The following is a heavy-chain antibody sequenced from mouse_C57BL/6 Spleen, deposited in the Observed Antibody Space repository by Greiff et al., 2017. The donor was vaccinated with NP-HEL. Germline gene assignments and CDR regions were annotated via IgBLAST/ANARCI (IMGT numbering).Heavy chain of an antibody. Sequence: QVQLKESGPELVKPGASVKISCKASGYAFSSSWMNWVKQRPGKGLEWIGRLYPGDGDTNYNGKFKGKATLTADKSSSTAYMQLSSLTSEDSAVYFCYYYGSSSYYFDYWGQGTTLTVSS. J-gene: IGHJ2*01. V-gene: IGHV1-82*01. CDR3: YYYGSSSYYFDY. D-gene: IGHD1-1*01. CDR1: GYAFSSSW. CDR2: LYPGDGDT.